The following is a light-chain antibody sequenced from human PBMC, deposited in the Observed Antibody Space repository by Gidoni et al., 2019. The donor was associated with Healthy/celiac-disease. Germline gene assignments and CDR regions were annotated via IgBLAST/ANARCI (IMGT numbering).Light chain of an antibody. CDR2: DAS. CDR3: QQFNNYPIT. V-gene: IGKV1D-13*01. CDR1: QGISSA. J-gene: IGKJ5*01. Sequence: AIPLTQSPSSLSASVGDRVTITCRASQGISSALAWYQQKPGKAPKLLIYDASSLESGVPSRFSGSGSGTDFTLTISSLQPEDFATYYCQQFNNYPITFGQXTRLEIK.